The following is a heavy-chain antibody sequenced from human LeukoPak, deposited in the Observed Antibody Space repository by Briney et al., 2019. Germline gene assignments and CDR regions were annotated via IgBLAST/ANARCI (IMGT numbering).Heavy chain of an antibody. CDR3: ARILYHGGDHCIDF. V-gene: IGHV4-39*01. J-gene: IGHJ4*02. CDR2: IYYSGST. D-gene: IGHD4-17*01. CDR1: GGSISSLSYY. Sequence: SETLSLTCTVSGGSISSLSYYWGWIRQPPGKGLEWIGNIYYSGSTFYNASLESRLTISVDTSKNQFSLRLRSVTPADTAVYFCARILYHGGDHCIDFWHQGTLVTVSP.